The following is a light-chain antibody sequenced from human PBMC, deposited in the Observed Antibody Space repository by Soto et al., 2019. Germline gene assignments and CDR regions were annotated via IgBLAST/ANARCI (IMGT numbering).Light chain of an antibody. CDR2: AAS. Sequence: AIPMTQSPSSLSASVGDRVTITCRASQGIRNDLGWYQQKPGKAPKVLIYAASSLQSGVPSRFSGSGSGTDFTLTISSQQPEDFATYYCLQDYTYPWTFGQGTKVEVK. CDR1: QGIRND. CDR3: LQDYTYPWT. V-gene: IGKV1-6*01. J-gene: IGKJ1*01.